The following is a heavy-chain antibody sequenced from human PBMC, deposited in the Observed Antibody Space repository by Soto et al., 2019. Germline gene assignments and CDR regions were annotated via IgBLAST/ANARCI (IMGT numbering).Heavy chain of an antibody. CDR2: IYHSGST. CDR3: ARDFAYFDS. CDR1: GGSISSGGYS. V-gene: IGHV4-30-2*01. D-gene: IGHD3-3*01. J-gene: IGHJ4*02. Sequence: TLSLTCAVSGGSISSGGYSWSWIRQPPGKGLEWIGYIYHSGSTYYNPSLKSRVTISVDRSKNQFSLKLSSVTAADTAVYFCARDFAYFDSWGQGTLVTVSS.